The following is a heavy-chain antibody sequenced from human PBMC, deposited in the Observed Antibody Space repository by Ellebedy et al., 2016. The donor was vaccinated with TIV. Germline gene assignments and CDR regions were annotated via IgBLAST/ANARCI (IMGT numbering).Heavy chain of an antibody. CDR3: AKDRTSWYDAFDM. J-gene: IGHJ3*02. D-gene: IGHD3/OR15-3a*01. Sequence: GGPLRLSXAASGFTITTYGMHWVRQAPGKGLEWVAVLSYDGSEKYYADSVKGRFTISRDNSKLYLQMNSLRTEDTAVYYCAKDRTSWYDAFDMWGQGTMVTVSS. V-gene: IGHV3-30*18. CDR1: GFTITTYG. CDR2: LSYDGSEK.